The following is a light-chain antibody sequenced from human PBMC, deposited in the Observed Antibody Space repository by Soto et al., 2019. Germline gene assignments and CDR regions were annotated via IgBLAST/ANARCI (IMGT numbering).Light chain of an antibody. CDR2: EGS. J-gene: IGLJ2*01. CDR1: SSDVGSYNL. Sequence: QSALTQPASVSGSPGQSITISCTGTSSDVGSYNLVSWYQQHPGKAPKLMIYEGSKRPLGVSNRFSGSKSGNTASLTISGLQAEDEADYYCCSYAGSHTVVFGGGTKLTVL. CDR3: CSYAGSHTVV. V-gene: IGLV2-23*01.